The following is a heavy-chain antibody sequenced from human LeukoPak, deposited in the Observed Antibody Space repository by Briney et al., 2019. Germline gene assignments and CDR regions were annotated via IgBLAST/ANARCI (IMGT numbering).Heavy chain of an antibody. CDR1: GFTISNYW. CDR3: ARAPGAFDY. J-gene: IGHJ4*02. CDR2: INSDATGT. Sequence: GGSLRLSCAASGFTISNYWMHWVRQAPGKGLVWVSRINSDATGTTYADSVKGRFTISRDNAKNTVYLHMNSLRDEDTAVYYCARAPGAFDYWGQGTLVTVSS. D-gene: IGHD7-27*01. V-gene: IGHV3-74*01.